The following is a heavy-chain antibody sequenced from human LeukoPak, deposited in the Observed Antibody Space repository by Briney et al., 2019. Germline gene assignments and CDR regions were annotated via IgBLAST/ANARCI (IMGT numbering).Heavy chain of an antibody. J-gene: IGHJ4*02. CDR2: INHSGNT. D-gene: IGHD6-19*01. Sequence: SETLSLTCAVYGGSFSGYYCSWIRQPPGKGLEWIGEINHSGNTNYNPSLKSRVTISVDTSKNQFSLNLSSVTAADTAVYYCARASLSSSGWYDPFDYWGQGTLVTVSS. CDR1: GGSFSGYY. V-gene: IGHV4-34*01. CDR3: ARASLSSSGWYDPFDY.